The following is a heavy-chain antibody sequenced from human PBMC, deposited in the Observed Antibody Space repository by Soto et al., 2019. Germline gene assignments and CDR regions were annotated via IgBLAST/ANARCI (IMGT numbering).Heavy chain of an antibody. CDR1: GFTFSSYA. D-gene: IGHD2-15*01. Sequence: GGSLRLSCAASGFTFSSYAMSWVRQAPGKGLEWVSAISGSGGSTYYADSVKGRFTISRDNSKNTLYLQMNSLRAEDTAVYYCAKDREDIVVEVAAETCGMDVWGQGTTVTVSS. CDR2: ISGSGGST. CDR3: AKDREDIVVEVAAETCGMDV. V-gene: IGHV3-23*01. J-gene: IGHJ6*02.